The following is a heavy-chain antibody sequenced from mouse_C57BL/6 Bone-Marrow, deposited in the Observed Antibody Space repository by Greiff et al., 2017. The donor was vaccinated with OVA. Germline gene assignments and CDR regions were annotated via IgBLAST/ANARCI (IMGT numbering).Heavy chain of an antibody. V-gene: IGHV1-52*01. J-gene: IGHJ4*01. D-gene: IGHD2-4*01. CDR1: GYTFTSYW. CDR3: ATYDYDEAYDYAMDY. CDR2: IDPSDSET. Sequence: QVQLQQPGAELVRPGSSVKLSCKASGYTFTSYWMHWVKQRPIQGLEWIGNIDPSDSETHYNQKFKDKATLTVDKSSSTAYMQLSSLTSEDSAVYYCATYDYDEAYDYAMDYWGQGTSVTVSS.